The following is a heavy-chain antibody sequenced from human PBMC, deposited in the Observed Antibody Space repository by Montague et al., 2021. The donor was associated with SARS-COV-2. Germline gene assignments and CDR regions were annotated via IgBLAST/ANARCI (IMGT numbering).Heavy chain of an antibody. Sequence: SETLSLTCAVYGESFTGVYWTWIRQPPGKGLEWIGDIKDRGSTNYNPSLKSRGTISMDTSKNQFSLRLSSVTAADTDVYYCARGRLGTPMIVVVMVGAQYYLDFWGQGTLVTVSS. V-gene: IGHV4-34*01. CDR3: ARGRLGTPMIVVVMVGAQYYLDF. D-gene: IGHD3-22*01. CDR2: IKDRGST. J-gene: IGHJ4*02. CDR1: GESFTGVY.